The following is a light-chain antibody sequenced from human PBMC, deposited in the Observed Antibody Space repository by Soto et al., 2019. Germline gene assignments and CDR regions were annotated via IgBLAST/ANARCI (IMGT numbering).Light chain of an antibody. CDR2: GAS. V-gene: IGKV3-20*01. CDR1: QSVSSSY. CDR3: QEYGSSLWT. Sequence: EIVLTNSPGTLSLSRWERATLSCRASQSVSSSYLAWYQQKPGQAPRLLIYGASSRATGSPDRFSGSGSGTDFTLTISRLEPEDFAVNYCQEYGSSLWTFGQATKVDI. J-gene: IGKJ1*01.